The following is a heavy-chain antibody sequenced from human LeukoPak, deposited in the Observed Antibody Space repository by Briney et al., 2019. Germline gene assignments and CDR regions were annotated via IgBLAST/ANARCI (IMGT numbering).Heavy chain of an antibody. J-gene: IGHJ4*02. V-gene: IGHV4-30-4*01. CDR1: GGSISSGDYY. D-gene: IGHD5-18*01. CDR2: IYYSGST. CDR3: ARVVVGGYSYGPLDY. Sequence: SETLSLTCHLSGGSISSGDYYWSWIRQPPGKGLEWIGYIYYSGSTYYNPSLKSRVTISVDTSKNQFSLKLSSVTAADTAVYYCARVVVGGYSYGPLDYWGQGTLVTVSS.